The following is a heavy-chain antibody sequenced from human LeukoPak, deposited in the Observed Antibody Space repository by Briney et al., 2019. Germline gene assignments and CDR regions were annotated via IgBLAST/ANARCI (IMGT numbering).Heavy chain of an antibody. Sequence: ASVKVSCKASGGTFSSYAISWVRQAPGQGLEWMGGVIPIFGTANYAQKFQGRVTITAGESTSTAYMELSSLRSEDTAVYYCARYGSGWSVDVWGKGTTVTVSS. V-gene: IGHV1-69*13. CDR2: VIPIFGTA. CDR1: GGTFSSYA. J-gene: IGHJ6*04. D-gene: IGHD6-19*01. CDR3: ARYGSGWSVDV.